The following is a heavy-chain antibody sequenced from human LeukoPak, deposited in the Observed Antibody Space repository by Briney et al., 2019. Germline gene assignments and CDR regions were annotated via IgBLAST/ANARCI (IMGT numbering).Heavy chain of an antibody. D-gene: IGHD3-3*01. Sequence: ASVKVSCKASGYTFTGYYMHWVRQAPGQGLEWMGWINPNSGGTNYAQKFQGWVTMTRDTSISTAYMELSSLRSEDTAVYYCAALSTDLSRDNGMAVWGQGTTVTVSS. CDR1: GYTFTGYY. CDR3: AALSTDLSRDNGMAV. J-gene: IGHJ6*02. CDR2: INPNSGGT. V-gene: IGHV1-2*04.